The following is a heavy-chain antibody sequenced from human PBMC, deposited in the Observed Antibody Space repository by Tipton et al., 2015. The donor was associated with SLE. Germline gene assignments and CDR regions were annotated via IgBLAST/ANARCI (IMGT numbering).Heavy chain of an antibody. CDR2: ISASGDTI. Sequence: TSGNYYWTWIRQPAGKGLEWVSGISASGDTIGYADSVKGRFTISRDNAKNALNLQMSSLRPEDTALYYCAIGAPIDYWGQGTQVIVSS. D-gene: IGHD4/OR15-4a*01. J-gene: IGHJ4*02. V-gene: IGHV3-9*01. CDR1: TSGNYY. CDR3: AIGAPIDY.